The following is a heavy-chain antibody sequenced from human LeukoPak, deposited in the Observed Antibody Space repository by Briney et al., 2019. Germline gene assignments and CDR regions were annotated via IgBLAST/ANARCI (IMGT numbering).Heavy chain of an antibody. CDR3: AREDTAMASFDY. D-gene: IGHD5-18*01. Sequence: GGSLRLSCAASGFTFSSYEMNWVRQAPGKGLEWVSYISSSGRTTYYADSVTGRFTIPRDNAKNSLYLQMNSLRAEDTAVYYCAREDTAMASFDYWGQGTLVTVSS. CDR1: GFTFSSYE. J-gene: IGHJ4*02. CDR2: ISSSGRTT. V-gene: IGHV3-48*03.